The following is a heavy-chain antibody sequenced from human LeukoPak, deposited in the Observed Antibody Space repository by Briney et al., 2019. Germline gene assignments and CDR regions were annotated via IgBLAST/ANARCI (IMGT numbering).Heavy chain of an antibody. Sequence: ASVKVSCKASGGTFSSHAISWVRQAPGQGLEWVGGIIPIFGTTNYAQKFQGRVTITTDESTSTGYMELRSLRSDDTAVYYCARGDSGYDYGFDNWGRGTLVTVSS. J-gene: IGHJ4*02. CDR3: ARGDSGYDYGFDN. CDR2: IIPIFGTT. D-gene: IGHD5-12*01. V-gene: IGHV1-69*05. CDR1: GGTFSSHA.